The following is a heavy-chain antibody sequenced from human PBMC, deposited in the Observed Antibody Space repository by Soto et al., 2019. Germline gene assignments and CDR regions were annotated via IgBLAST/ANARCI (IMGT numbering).Heavy chain of an antibody. Sequence: GGSLRLSCAASGFTFSSYAMSWVRQAPGKGLEWVSAISGIGGSTYYADSVKGRFTISRDNSKNTLYLQMNSLRAEDTAVYYCAKEDILVVPAAIGEYYYYYYYMDVWGKGTTVTVSS. D-gene: IGHD2-2*02. CDR1: GFTFSSYA. CDR2: ISGIGGST. J-gene: IGHJ6*03. V-gene: IGHV3-23*01. CDR3: AKEDILVVPAAIGEYYYYYYYMDV.